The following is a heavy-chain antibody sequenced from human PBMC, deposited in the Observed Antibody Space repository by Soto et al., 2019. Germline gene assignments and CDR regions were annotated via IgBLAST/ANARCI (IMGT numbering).Heavy chain of an antibody. Sequence: ASVKVSCKASGYTFTSYGISWVRQAPGQGLEWMGWINPNSGGTNYAQKFQGWVTMTRDTSISTAYMELSRLRSDDTAVYYCARVGYDSSGYYPHFDYWGQGTLVTVSS. CDR3: ARVGYDSSGYYPHFDY. CDR1: GYTFTSYG. J-gene: IGHJ4*02. V-gene: IGHV1-2*04. D-gene: IGHD3-22*01. CDR2: INPNSGGT.